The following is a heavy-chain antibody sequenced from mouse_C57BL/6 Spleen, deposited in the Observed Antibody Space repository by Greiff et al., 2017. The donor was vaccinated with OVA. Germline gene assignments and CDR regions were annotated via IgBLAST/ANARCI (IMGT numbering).Heavy chain of an antibody. V-gene: IGHV1-4*01. CDR3: ARGGMDY. CDR1: GYTFTSYT. J-gene: IGHJ4*01. Sequence: VQVVESGAELARPGASVKMSCKASGYTFTSYTMHWVKQRPGQGLEWIGYINPSSGYTKYNQKFKDKATLTADKSSSTAYMQLSSLTSEDSAVYYCARGGMDYWGQGTSVTVSS. CDR2: INPSSGYT.